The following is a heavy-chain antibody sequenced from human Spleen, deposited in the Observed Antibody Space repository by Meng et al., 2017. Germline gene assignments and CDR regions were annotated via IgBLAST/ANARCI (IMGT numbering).Heavy chain of an antibody. D-gene: IGHD3-16*01. CDR2: VYYSGIT. Sequence: GSLRLSCTVSGGSISGGRYYWNWIRQSPGKRLEWIGSVYYSGITYYNPSLESRVTVSVDTSKNQFSLKLSSMTAADTAVYYCARDLWELRYKVPFDPWGQGILVTVSS. CDR1: GGSISGGRYY. CDR3: ARDLWELRYKVPFDP. V-gene: IGHV4-39*07. J-gene: IGHJ5*02.